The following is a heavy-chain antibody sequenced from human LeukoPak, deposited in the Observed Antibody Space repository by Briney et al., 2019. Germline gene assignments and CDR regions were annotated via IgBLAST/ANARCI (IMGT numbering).Heavy chain of an antibody. J-gene: IGHJ4*02. CDR2: ISTSGRTI. Sequence: GGSLRLSCAASGFTFSSYEMNWVRQAPGKGLEWVSYISTSGRTIYYADSVKGRFTISRDNAKNSLYLQVSSLRAEDTGVYYCARDPDGTGPSDYFDYWGQGTLVTVSS. CDR3: ARDPDGTGPSDYFDY. D-gene: IGHD1-1*01. V-gene: IGHV3-48*03. CDR1: GFTFSSYE.